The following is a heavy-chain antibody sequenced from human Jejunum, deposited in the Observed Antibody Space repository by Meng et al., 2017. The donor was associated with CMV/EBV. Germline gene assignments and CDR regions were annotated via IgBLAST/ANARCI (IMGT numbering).Heavy chain of an antibody. CDR3: ARGGPVFDF. J-gene: IGHJ4*02. CDR2: ILWDDDR. V-gene: IGHV2-5*05. Sequence: QITLNESGPPRVQPTQSLPLYCSFSGFSLTTSGMGAGWIRQPPGKALEWLALILWDDDRLYDPSLKTRVTITKDMSTYQVVLTMTNMDPADTVTYYCARGGPVFDFWGQGALVTVSS. CDR1: GFSLTTSGMG.